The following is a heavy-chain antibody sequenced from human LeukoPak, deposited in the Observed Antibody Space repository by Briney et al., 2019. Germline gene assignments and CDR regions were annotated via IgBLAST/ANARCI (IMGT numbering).Heavy chain of an antibody. CDR2: ITSSSTYI. CDR3: ARVECSSTGCYFDY. CDR1: GFNFSSYE. D-gene: IGHD2-2*01. Sequence: GGSLRLSCAASGFNFSSYEMNWVRQAPGKGLEWVSSITSSSTYIYYADSVKGRFTISRDNAKNSLYLQMNSLRAEDTAVYYCARVECSSTGCYFDYWGQGTLVTVSS. J-gene: IGHJ4*02. V-gene: IGHV3-21*01.